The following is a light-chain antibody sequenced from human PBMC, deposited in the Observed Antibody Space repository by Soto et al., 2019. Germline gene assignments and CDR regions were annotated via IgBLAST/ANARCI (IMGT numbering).Light chain of an antibody. V-gene: IGLV2-14*01. CDR2: NVS. Sequence: QSALTQPASVSGSPGQSITISCTGTSSDVGGYNSVSWYQQHPGKAPKLMIYNVSIRPSGVSNRCSGSKSGNTASLTISGLQAEHEADYYCSSYTSSSTYVFGTGTKLTVL. CDR1: SSDVGGYNS. CDR3: SSYTSSSTYV. J-gene: IGLJ1*01.